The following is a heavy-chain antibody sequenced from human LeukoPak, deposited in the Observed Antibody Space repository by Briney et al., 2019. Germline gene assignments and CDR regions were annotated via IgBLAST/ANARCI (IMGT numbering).Heavy chain of an antibody. CDR3: ARDFWLVKLDY. CDR1: GFTFSSYG. V-gene: IGHV3-48*03. CDR2: ISSSGSTI. J-gene: IGHJ4*02. Sequence: QPGGSLRLSCAASGFTFSSYGMNWVRQAPGKGLEWVSYISSSGSTIYYADSVKGRFTISRDNAKNSLYLQMNSLRAEDTAVYYCARDFWLVKLDYWGQGTLVTVSS. D-gene: IGHD3-9*01.